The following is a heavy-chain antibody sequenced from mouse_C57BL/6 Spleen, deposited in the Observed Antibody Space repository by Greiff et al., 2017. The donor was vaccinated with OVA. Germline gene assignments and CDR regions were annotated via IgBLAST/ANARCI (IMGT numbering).Heavy chain of an antibody. J-gene: IGHJ3*01. V-gene: IGHV1-53*01. CDR2: INPSNGGT. CDR1: GYTFTSYW. Sequence: VQLQQPGTELVKPGASVKLSCKASGYTFTSYWMHWVKQRPGQGLEWIGNINPSNGGTNYNEKFKSKATLTVDKSSSTAYMQLSSLTSEDSAVYYCARWESTMITTESYWGQGTLVTVSA. D-gene: IGHD2-4*01. CDR3: ARWESTMITTESY.